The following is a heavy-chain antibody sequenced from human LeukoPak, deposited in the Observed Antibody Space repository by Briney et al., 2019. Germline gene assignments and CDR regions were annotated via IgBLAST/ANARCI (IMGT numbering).Heavy chain of an antibody. CDR3: ARDEGRWDTMVRGVRETIDY. J-gene: IGHJ4*02. CDR2: ISAYNGNT. V-gene: IGHV1-18*03. CDR1: GYTFTSYG. Sequence: SSGKVSCKASGYTFTSYGISWVRQAPGQGLEWMGWISAYNGNTNYAQKLQGRVTMTTDTSTSTAYMELRSLRSDDMAVYYCARDEGRWDTMVRGVRETIDYWGQGTLVTVSS. D-gene: IGHD3-10*01.